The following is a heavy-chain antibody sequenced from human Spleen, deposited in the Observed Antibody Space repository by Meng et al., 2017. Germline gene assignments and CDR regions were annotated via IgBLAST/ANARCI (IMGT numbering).Heavy chain of an antibody. CDR3: ARRGWSKGLMTTVTTLTAFDI. Sequence: GGSLRLSCKGSGYSFTSYWIGWVRQMPGKGLEWMGIIYPGDSDTRYSPSFQGQVTISADKSISTAYLQWSSLKASDTAMYYCARRGWSKGLMTTVTTLTAFDIWGQGTMVTVSS. CDR1: GYSFTSYW. J-gene: IGHJ3*02. V-gene: IGHV5-51*01. D-gene: IGHD4-17*01. CDR2: IYPGDSDT.